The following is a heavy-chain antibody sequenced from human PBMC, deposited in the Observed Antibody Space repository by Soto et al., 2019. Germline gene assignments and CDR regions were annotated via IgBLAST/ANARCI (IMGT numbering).Heavy chain of an antibody. CDR1: GFTFSSYS. J-gene: IGHJ4*02. V-gene: IGHV3-48*01. CDR3: ARGPTHDY. CDR2: ISSSSYTI. Sequence: EVQLVESGGGLVQPGGSLRLSCAASGFTFSSYSMNWVRQAPGKGLEWVSYISSSSYTIYSADSVKGRFTISRDNAKNSLYLQMNSLRAADQSVYYCARGPTHDYWGQGTLVTVPS.